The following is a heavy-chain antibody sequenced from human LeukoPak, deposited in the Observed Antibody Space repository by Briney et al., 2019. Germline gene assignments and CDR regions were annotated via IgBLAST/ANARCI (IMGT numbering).Heavy chain of an antibody. CDR2: IYHSGST. J-gene: IGHJ6*02. D-gene: IGHD6-13*01. Sequence: PSETLSLTCTVSGYSISSGYYWGWIRQPPGKGLEWIGSIYHSGSTYYNPSLKSRVTISVDTSKNQFSLKLSSVTAADTAVYYCARGGQQQPVYYYYYGMDVWGQGTTVTVSS. CDR1: GYSISSGYY. CDR3: ARGGQQQPVYYYYYGMDV. V-gene: IGHV4-38-2*02.